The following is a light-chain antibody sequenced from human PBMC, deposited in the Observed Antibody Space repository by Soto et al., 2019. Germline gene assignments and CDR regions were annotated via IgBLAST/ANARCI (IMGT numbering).Light chain of an antibody. J-gene: IGKJ4*01. V-gene: IGKV1-16*02. CDR1: QDIRNY. CDR3: QQYNRYPVT. Sequence: DIQMTQSPSSLSASVGDRVTITCRASQDIRNYLAWFQQEPGKAPKSLIYAASSLQSGVPSKFSGSGSGTEFTLTISSLQPEDFATYYCQQYNRYPVTFGGGTKVEIK. CDR2: AAS.